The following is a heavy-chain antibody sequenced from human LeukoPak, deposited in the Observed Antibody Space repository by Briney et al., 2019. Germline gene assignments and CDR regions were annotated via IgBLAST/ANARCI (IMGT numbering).Heavy chain of an antibody. CDR2: ISANAGTI. Sequence: GGSLRLSCAASGFTFSTYAMTWVRQAPGKGLEWVSSISANAGTIHHADSVKGRFTISRDNSRNTLFLQMNGLRADDTAVYYCAKNIVVVPAALDAFDIWGQGTMVTVSS. J-gene: IGHJ3*02. CDR3: AKNIVVVPAALDAFDI. D-gene: IGHD2-2*01. V-gene: IGHV3-23*01. CDR1: GFTFSTYA.